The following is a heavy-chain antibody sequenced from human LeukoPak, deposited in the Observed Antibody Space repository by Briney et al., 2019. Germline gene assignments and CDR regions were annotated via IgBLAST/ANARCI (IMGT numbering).Heavy chain of an antibody. J-gene: IGHJ4*02. CDR2: ISSSSYI. D-gene: IGHD3-9*01. Sequence: PGGSLRLSCAASGFTFSSYSMNWVRQAPGKGLEWVSSISSSSYIYYADSVKGRFTISRDNAKNSLYLQMNSLRAEDTAVYYCARDYYDILTGYYVDYWGQGTLVTVSS. CDR3: ARDYYDILTGYYVDY. CDR1: GFTFSSYS. V-gene: IGHV3-21*01.